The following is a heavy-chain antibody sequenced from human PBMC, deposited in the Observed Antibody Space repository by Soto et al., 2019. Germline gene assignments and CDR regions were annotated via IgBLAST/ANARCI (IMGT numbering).Heavy chain of an antibody. CDR1: GYSFTSYW. V-gene: IGHV5-51*01. Sequence: PGASLTISCKGSGYSFTSYWIGWVRQMPGKGLEWMGIIYPGDSDTRYSPSFQGQVTISADKSISTAYLQWSSLKASDTAMYYCARQSGIAAAGTLPGGYWGQGTLVTVSS. CDR2: IYPGDSDT. D-gene: IGHD6-13*01. CDR3: ARQSGIAAAGTLPGGY. J-gene: IGHJ4*02.